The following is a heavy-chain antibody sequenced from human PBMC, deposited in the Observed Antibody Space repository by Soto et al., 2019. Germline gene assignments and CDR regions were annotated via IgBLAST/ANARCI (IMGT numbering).Heavy chain of an antibody. D-gene: IGHD6-13*01. CDR1: GYTFTSYA. Sequence: ASVKVSCKASGYTFTSYAMHWVRQAPGQRPEWMGWINAGNGNTKYSQKFQGRVTITRDTSASTAYMELSSLRSEDTAVYYCASAAAAGTSDSSGWYSYYYYGMDVWGQGTTVTVSS. J-gene: IGHJ6*02. V-gene: IGHV1-3*01. CDR2: INAGNGNT. CDR3: ASAAAAGTSDSSGWYSYYYYGMDV.